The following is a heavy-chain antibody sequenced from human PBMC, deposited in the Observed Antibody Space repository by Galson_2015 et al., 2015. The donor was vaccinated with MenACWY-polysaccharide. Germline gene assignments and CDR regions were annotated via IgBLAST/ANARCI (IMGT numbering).Heavy chain of an antibody. CDR1: GSRFSNSG. D-gene: IGHD6-13*01. Sequence: SLRLSCAASGSRFSNSGMHWVRQAPGKGLEWVAVIQYDGSKIVYADSVKGRFTISRDNSKNTLFLEMNSLGAEDMAVYYCAREGSRIVFHAFDTWGQGTMVTVSS. V-gene: IGHV3-33*01. J-gene: IGHJ3*02. CDR3: AREGSRIVFHAFDT. CDR2: IQYDGSKI.